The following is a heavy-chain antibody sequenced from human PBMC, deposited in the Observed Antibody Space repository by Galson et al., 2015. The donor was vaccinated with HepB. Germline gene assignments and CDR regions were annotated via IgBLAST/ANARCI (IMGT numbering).Heavy chain of an antibody. D-gene: IGHD4-17*01. CDR1: GYTFTSYY. CDR2: INPSGGST. J-gene: IGHJ3*02. Sequence: SVKVSCKASGYTFTSYYMHWVRQAPGQGLEWMGIINPSGGSTSYAQKFQGRVTMTRDTSTSTVYMELSSLRSEDTAVYYCAREEGDYGDHGAFDIWGQGTMVTVSS. CDR3: AREEGDYGDHGAFDI. V-gene: IGHV1-46*01.